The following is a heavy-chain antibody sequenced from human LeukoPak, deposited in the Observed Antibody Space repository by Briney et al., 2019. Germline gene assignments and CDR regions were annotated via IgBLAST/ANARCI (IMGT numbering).Heavy chain of an antibody. Sequence: GGSLRLSCGASGLTFSNYGISWVRQAPGRGLEWVSYISSSSSTIYYADSVKGRFTISRDNANNFLYLQMNSLRAEDTAVYYCATETNGRHYDYWGQGTLLTVSS. CDR2: ISSSSSTI. CDR1: GLTFSNYG. D-gene: IGHD1-14*01. V-gene: IGHV3-48*04. CDR3: ATETNGRHYDY. J-gene: IGHJ4*02.